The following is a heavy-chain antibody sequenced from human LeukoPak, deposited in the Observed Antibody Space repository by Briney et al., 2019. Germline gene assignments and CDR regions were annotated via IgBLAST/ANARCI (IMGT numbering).Heavy chain of an antibody. CDR1: GGSISSYY. Sequence: SETLSLTCTVSGGSISSYYWSWIRQPPEKGLEWIGYIYYSGSTNYNPSLKSRATISVDTSKNQFSLKLSSVTAADTAVYYCARGHGWRGANWFDPWGQGTLVTVSS. V-gene: IGHV4-59*01. CDR3: ARGHGWRGANWFDP. D-gene: IGHD6-19*01. J-gene: IGHJ5*02. CDR2: IYYSGST.